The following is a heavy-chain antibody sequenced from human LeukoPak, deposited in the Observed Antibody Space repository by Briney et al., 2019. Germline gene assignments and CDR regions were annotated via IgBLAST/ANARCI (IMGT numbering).Heavy chain of an antibody. CDR3: AKDEASRIAVAGFFDY. J-gene: IGHJ4*02. CDR1: GFTFSSYG. D-gene: IGHD6-19*01. V-gene: IGHV3-30*02. Sequence: PGGSLRLSCAASGFTFSSYGMHWVRQAPGKGLEWVAFIRYDGSNKYYADSVKGRFTISRDNSKNTLYLQMNSLRAEDTAVYYCAKDEASRIAVAGFFDYRGQGTLVTVSS. CDR2: IRYDGSNK.